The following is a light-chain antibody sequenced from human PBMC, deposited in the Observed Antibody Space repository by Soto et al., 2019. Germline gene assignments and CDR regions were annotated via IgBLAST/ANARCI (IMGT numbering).Light chain of an antibody. V-gene: IGLV2-11*01. Sequence: QSALTQPRSVSGSPGQSVTISCTGTSSDVGGYNYVSWYQQHPGKAPKLMSYDVSKRPSGVPDRFSGSKSGNTASLTISGLQAEDEADYYCCSYAGSLDVFGTGTKLTVL. J-gene: IGLJ1*01. CDR3: CSYAGSLDV. CDR1: SSDVGGYNY. CDR2: DVS.